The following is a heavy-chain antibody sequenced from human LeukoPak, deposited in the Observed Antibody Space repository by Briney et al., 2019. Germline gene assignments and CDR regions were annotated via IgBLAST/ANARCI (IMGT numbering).Heavy chain of an antibody. CDR3: ARGTVTHYFDY. J-gene: IGHJ4*02. V-gene: IGHV4-4*02. D-gene: IGHD4-17*01. CDR1: GGSISSSNW. Sequence: PSGTLSLTCAVSGGSISSSNWWSWVRQPPGKGLEWIGEIYHTGSTNYNPSLKSRVTISLDKSKNQFSLKLSSVTAADTAVYYCARGTVTHYFDYWGQGTLVTVSS. CDR2: IYHTGST.